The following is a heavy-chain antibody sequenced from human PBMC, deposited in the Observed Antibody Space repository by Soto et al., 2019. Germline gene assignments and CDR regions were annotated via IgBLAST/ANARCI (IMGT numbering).Heavy chain of an antibody. V-gene: IGHV3-23*01. CDR2: ISESGRST. D-gene: IGHD3-10*01. CDR1: GFTFSTYA. CDR3: VAGNSY. J-gene: IGHJ4*02. Sequence: EVQVLESGGGLVQPGGSLRLSCAASGFTFSTYAMSWVRQAPGKGLEWVSSISESGRSTYHADSVKGRFTISRDNSKNTLYVQMNSLRAEDTAVYYCVAGNSYWGQGTLVTVSS.